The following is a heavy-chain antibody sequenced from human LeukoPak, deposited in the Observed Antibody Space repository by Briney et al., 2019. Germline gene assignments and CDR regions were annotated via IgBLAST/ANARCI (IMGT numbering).Heavy chain of an antibody. D-gene: IGHD3-16*01. V-gene: IGHV4-34*01. CDR2: INHSGST. J-gene: IGHJ4*02. CDR3: ARERYDRTIDY. Sequence: PSETLSLTCAVYGGSFSGYYWSWIRQPPGKGLEWIGEINHSGSTNYNPSLKSRVTISVDTSKNQFSLKLSSVTAADTAVYYCARERYDRTIDYWGQGTLVTVSS. CDR1: GGSFSGYY.